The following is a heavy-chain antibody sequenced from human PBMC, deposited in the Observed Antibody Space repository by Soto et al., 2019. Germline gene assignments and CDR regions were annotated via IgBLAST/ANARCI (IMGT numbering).Heavy chain of an antibody. Sequence: QVQLVESGGGVVQPGRSLRLSCAASGFTFSSYAMHWVRQAPGKGLEWVAVISYDGSNKYYADSVKGRFTISRDNSKNTLYLQMNSLRGEDTAVYYCAREDYYDSSGYYSTSFDYWGQGTLVTVSS. CDR3: AREDYYDSSGYYSTSFDY. D-gene: IGHD3-22*01. CDR2: ISYDGSNK. J-gene: IGHJ4*02. CDR1: GFTFSSYA. V-gene: IGHV3-30-3*01.